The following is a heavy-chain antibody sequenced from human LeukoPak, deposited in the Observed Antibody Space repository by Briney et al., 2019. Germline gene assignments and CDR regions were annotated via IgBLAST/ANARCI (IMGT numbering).Heavy chain of an antibody. CDR1: GYTLTELS. V-gene: IGHV1-24*01. D-gene: IGHD3-22*01. CDR3: ATAPPNENSASYDY. Sequence: VASVKVSCKVSGYTLTELSMHWVRQAPGKGLEWMGGFDPEDGETIYAQKFQGRVTMTEDTSTDTAYMDLSSLRSEDTAVYYCATAPPNENSASYDYWGQGTLVIVSS. CDR2: FDPEDGET. J-gene: IGHJ4*02.